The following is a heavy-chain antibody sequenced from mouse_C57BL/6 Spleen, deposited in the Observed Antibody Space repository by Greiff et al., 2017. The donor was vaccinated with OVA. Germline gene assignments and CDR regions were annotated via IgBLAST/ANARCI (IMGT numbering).Heavy chain of an antibody. J-gene: IGHJ1*03. Sequence: QVQLQQSGAELARPGASVKMSCKASGYTFTSYTMHWVKQRPGQGLEWIGYINPSSGYTKYNQKFKDKATLTADKSSSTAYMQLSSLTSEDSAVYYCARAGYGNLWYFDVWGTGTTVTVSS. V-gene: IGHV1-4*01. CDR2: INPSSGYT. CDR3: ARAGYGNLWYFDV. CDR1: GYTFTSYT. D-gene: IGHD2-10*02.